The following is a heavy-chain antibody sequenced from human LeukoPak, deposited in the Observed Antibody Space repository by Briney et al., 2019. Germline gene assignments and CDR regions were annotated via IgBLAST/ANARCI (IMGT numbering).Heavy chain of an antibody. V-gene: IGHV3-15*01. D-gene: IGHD3-10*01. CDR1: GFTFSNAW. Sequence: TGGSLRLSCAASGFTFSNAWMSWLRQAPGKGLEWVGRIKSKTDGGTTDYAAPVKGRFTISRDDSKNTLYLQMNSLKTEDAAVYYCTTEITSGGMVHYPFDYWGQGTLVTVPS. CDR2: IKSKTDGGTT. CDR3: TTEITSGGMVHYPFDY. J-gene: IGHJ4*02.